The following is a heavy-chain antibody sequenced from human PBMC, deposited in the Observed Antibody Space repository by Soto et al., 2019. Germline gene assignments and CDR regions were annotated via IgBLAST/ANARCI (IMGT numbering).Heavy chain of an antibody. CDR2: ISGSGGST. V-gene: IGHV3-23*01. D-gene: IGHD3-3*01. Sequence: EVQLLESGGGLVQPGGSLRLSCAASGFTFSSYAMSWVRQAPGKGLEWVSAISGSGGSTYYADSVKGRFTISRDNSKNTLYLQMNSLRAEDTALYYCAKDASSGITSFDLWGRDTLVTVSS. J-gene: IGHJ2*01. CDR3: AKDASSGITSFDL. CDR1: GFTFSSYA.